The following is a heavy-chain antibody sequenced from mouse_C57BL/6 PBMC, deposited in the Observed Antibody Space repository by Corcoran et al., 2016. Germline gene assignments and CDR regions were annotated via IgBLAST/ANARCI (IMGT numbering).Heavy chain of an antibody. CDR2: IYPGSGNT. CDR3: ASGSGYPLAY. V-gene: IGHV1-66*01. CDR1: GYSFTSYY. D-gene: IGHD3-2*02. J-gene: IGHJ3*01. Sequence: QVQLQQSGPELVKPGASVKISCKASGYSFTSYYIHWVKQRPGQGLEWIGWIYPGSGNTKYNEKFKGKATLTADTSSSTAYMQLSSLTSEDSAVYYCASGSGYPLAYWCQGTLVTVSA.